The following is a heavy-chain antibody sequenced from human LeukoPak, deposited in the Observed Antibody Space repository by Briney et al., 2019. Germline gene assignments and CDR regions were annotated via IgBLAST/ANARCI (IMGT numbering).Heavy chain of an antibody. Sequence: GGSLRLSCAASGFTFSSYGMHWVRQAPGKGLEWVANIKKDGSEKYYVDSVKGRFTISRDNAKTSLYLQMNSLRVDDTAFYYCARDLSGVTGYTYGRGIDYWGQGTLVTVSS. CDR3: ARDLSGVTGYTYGRGIDY. D-gene: IGHD5-18*01. V-gene: IGHV3-7*01. CDR1: GFTFSSYG. CDR2: IKKDGSEK. J-gene: IGHJ4*02.